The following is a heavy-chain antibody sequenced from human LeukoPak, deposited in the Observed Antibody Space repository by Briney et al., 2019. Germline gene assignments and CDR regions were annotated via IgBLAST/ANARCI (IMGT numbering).Heavy chain of an antibody. Sequence: GGSLRLSCAASGFTFSDYWMHWVRQAPGKGLVWVSRINSDGSSTSYADSVKGRFTISRDNAKNTLYLQMNSLRAEDTAVYYCAREKITVTDAFDMWGHGTRVTVSS. D-gene: IGHD4-17*01. J-gene: IGHJ3*02. V-gene: IGHV3-74*01. CDR2: INSDGSST. CDR1: GFTFSDYW. CDR3: AREKITVTDAFDM.